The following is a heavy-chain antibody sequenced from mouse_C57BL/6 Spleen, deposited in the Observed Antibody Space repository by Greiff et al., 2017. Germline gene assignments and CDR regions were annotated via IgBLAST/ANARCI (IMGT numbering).Heavy chain of an antibody. D-gene: IGHD2-5*01. J-gene: IGHJ4*01. Sequence: EVMLVESVAELVRPGASVKLSCTASGFNIKNTYMHWVKQRPEQGLEWIGRIDPANGNTKYAPKFQGKATITADTSSNTAYLQLSSLTSEDTAIYYCARSNYVDYYAMDYWGQGTSVTVSS. CDR3: ARSNYVDYYAMDY. V-gene: IGHV14-3*01. CDR2: IDPANGNT. CDR1: GFNIKNTY.